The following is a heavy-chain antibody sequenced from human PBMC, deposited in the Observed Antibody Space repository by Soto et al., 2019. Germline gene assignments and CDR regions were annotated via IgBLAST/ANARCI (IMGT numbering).Heavy chain of an antibody. V-gene: IGHV3-48*03. J-gene: IGHJ3*02. D-gene: IGHD3-22*01. CDR3: ASTTYYYDSSGSYAFDI. Sequence: GGSLRLSCAASGFTFSSYEMNWVRQAPGKGLEWVSYISSSGITIYYADSVKGRFTISRDNAKNSLYLQMNSLRADDTAVYYCASTTYYYDSSGSYAFDIWGQGTMVTVSS. CDR2: ISSSGITI. CDR1: GFTFSSYE.